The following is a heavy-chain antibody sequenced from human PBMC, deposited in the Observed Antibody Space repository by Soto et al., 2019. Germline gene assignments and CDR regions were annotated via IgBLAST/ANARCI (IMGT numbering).Heavy chain of an antibody. D-gene: IGHD3-3*01. Sequence: NPSETLSLTCTVSGGSISSSSYYWGWIRQPPGKGLEWIGSIYYSGSTYYNPSLKSRVTISVDTSKNQFSLKLSSVTAADTAVYYCARAFRGYIWSGYDFDYWGQGTLVTVSS. V-gene: IGHV4-39*01. CDR1: GGSISSSSYY. CDR2: IYYSGST. J-gene: IGHJ4*02. CDR3: ARAFRGYIWSGYDFDY.